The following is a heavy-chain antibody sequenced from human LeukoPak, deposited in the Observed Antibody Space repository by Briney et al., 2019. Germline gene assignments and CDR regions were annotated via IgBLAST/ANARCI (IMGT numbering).Heavy chain of an antibody. CDR2: ISGSGGST. CDR1: GFTFSSYA. J-gene: IGHJ4*02. D-gene: IGHD6-19*01. V-gene: IGHV3-23*01. Sequence: GGSLRVSCAGSGFTFSSYAMNWVRQAPGKGLEWVSGISGSGGSTYYADSVKGRFSISRDDSKNTLYLQVNSLRAEDTAVYYCAKSPDVAGTGRFDYLGQGTLVTVSS. CDR3: AKSPDVAGTGRFDY.